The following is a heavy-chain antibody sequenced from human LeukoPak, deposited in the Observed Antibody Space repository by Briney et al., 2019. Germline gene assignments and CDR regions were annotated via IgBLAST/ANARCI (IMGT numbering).Heavy chain of an antibody. D-gene: IGHD4-23*01. J-gene: IGHJ4*02. Sequence: PGGSLRLSCAASGLNFSSRWMNWVRQAPGQGLEWVANIKEDGSEKHYVDSVKGRFTISRDNGKNSLYLQMNSLRAEDTAVYYCARDRYGGNPNVWGQGTLVTVSS. V-gene: IGHV3-7*03. CDR2: IKEDGSEK. CDR3: ARDRYGGNPNV. CDR1: GLNFSSRW.